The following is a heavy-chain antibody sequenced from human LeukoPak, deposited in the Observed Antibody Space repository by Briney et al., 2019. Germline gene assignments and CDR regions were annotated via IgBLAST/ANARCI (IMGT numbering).Heavy chain of an antibody. J-gene: IGHJ6*03. V-gene: IGHV5-51*01. CDR3: ARHLAGDGHNSVSYYYYYMDV. Sequence: GESLKISCKGSGYSFTSYWIGWVRQMPGKGLEWMGIIYPGDSDTRYSPSFQGQVTISADKSISTAYLQWSSLKASDTAMYYCARHLAGDGHNSVSYYYYYMDVWGKGTTVTVSS. CDR1: GYSFTSYW. CDR2: IYPGDSDT. D-gene: IGHD5-24*01.